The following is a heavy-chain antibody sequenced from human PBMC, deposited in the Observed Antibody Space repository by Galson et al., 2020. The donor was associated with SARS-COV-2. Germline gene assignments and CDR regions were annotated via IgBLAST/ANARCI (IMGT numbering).Heavy chain of an antibody. J-gene: IGHJ4*02. CDR2: ISSSGSTI. CDR3: AREVGAAAAYFDY. V-gene: IGHV3-48*03. CDR1: GFTFSSYD. D-gene: IGHD6-13*01. Sequence: TGGSLRLSCAASGFTFSSYDMNWVRQAPGKGLEWVSYISSSGSTIYYADSVKGRFTIIRDNAKNSLYLQMNSLRAEDTAVYYCAREVGAAAAYFDYWGQGTLVTVSS.